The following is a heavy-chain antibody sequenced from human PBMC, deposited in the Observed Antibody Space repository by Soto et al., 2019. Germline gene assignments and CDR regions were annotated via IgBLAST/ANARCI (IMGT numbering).Heavy chain of an antibody. CDR1: GFTFSSYA. V-gene: IGHV3-23*01. CDR2: ISGSAGST. D-gene: IGHD3-3*01. J-gene: IGHJ4*02. CDR3: DFSSGSFDY. Sequence: PGGSLRLSCAASGFTFSSYAMSWVRQAPGKGLEWVSAISGSAGSTYYADSVKGRFTISRDNSKNTLYLQMNSLRAEDTAVYYSDFSSGSFDYWGQGTLVTVSS.